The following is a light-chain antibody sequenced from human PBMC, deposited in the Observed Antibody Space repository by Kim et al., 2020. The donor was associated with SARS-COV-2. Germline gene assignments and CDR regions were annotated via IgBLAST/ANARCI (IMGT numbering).Light chain of an antibody. CDR2: GAS. V-gene: IGKV3-20*01. J-gene: IGKJ2*01. CDR1: QIINDNY. Sequence: EIVLTQSPGSLSLSPGERATLSCRADQIINDNYIAWYQQKPGQAPRLLIYGASSRAVGIPDRFSGSGSGTDFTLTVSGLELEDFAVYHCQQYGTAPGTFGQGTKLEI. CDR3: QQYGTAPGT.